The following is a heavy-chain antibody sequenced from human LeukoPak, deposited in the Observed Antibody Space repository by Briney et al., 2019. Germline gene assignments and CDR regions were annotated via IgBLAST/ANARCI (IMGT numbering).Heavy chain of an antibody. CDR2: IYYSGST. V-gene: IGHV4-39*01. CDR3: ASYGDYVPPY. Sequence: SETLSHTCTVSGGSISSSSYYWGWIRQPPGKGLEWNGSIYYSGSTYYNPSLKSRVTISVDTSKNQFSLKLSSVTAADAAVYYCASYGDYVPPYWGQGTLVTVSS. J-gene: IGHJ4*02. CDR1: GGSISSSSYY. D-gene: IGHD4-17*01.